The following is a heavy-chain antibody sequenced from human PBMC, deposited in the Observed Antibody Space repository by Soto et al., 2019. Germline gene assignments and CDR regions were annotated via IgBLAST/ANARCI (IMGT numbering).Heavy chain of an antibody. CDR2: ISWNSGSI. D-gene: IGHD6-19*01. CDR1: GFTFDDYA. V-gene: IGHV3-9*01. Sequence: GGSLRLSCAASGFTFDDYAMHWVRQAPGKGLEWVSGISWNSGSIGYADSVKGRFTISRDNAKNSLYLQMNSLRAEDTALYYCAKDIGWKQWLVGAFDIWGQGTMVTVSS. J-gene: IGHJ3*02. CDR3: AKDIGWKQWLVGAFDI.